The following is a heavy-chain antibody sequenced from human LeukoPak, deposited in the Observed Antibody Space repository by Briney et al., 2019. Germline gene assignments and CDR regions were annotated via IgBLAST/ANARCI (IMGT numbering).Heavy chain of an antibody. J-gene: IGHJ4*02. V-gene: IGHV4-61*02. Sequence: SETLSLTSTVSGGSISSGSYYWSWIRQPAGKGLEWIGRTYTSGSTNYNPSLKSRVTISVDTSKNQFSLKLSSVTAADTAVYYCARISQYYYDSSGYSFDYWGQGTLVTVSS. D-gene: IGHD3-22*01. CDR2: TYTSGST. CDR1: GGSISSGSYY. CDR3: ARISQYYYDSSGYSFDY.